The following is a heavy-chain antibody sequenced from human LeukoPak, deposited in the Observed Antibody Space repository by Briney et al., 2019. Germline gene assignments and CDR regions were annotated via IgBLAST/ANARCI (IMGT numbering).Heavy chain of an antibody. CDR1: GFTFSGSA. CDR3: TSLFPYCSGGSCAYYYYYMDV. J-gene: IGHJ6*03. D-gene: IGHD2-15*01. Sequence: GGSLRLSCAASGFTFSGSAMHWVRQASGKGLEWVGRIRSKANSYATAYAASVKGRFTISREDSKNTAYLQMNSLKTEDTAVYYCTSLFPYCSGGSCAYYYYYMDVWGKGTTVTVSS. CDR2: IRSKANSYAT. V-gene: IGHV3-73*01.